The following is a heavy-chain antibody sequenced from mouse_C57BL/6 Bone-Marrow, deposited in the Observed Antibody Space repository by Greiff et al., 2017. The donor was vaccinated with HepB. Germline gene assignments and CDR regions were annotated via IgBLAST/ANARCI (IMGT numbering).Heavy chain of an antibody. CDR1: GYTFTSYW. J-gene: IGHJ4*01. V-gene: IGHV1-72*01. D-gene: IGHD1-1*01. CDR3: ARLGTTVVATDYAMDY. CDR2: IDPNSGGT. Sequence: QVQLQQPGAVLVKPGASVKLSCKASGYTFTSYWMHWVKQRPGRGLEWIGRIDPNSGGTKYNEKFKSKATLTVDKPSSTAYMQLSSLTSEDSAVYYCARLGTTVVATDYAMDYWGQGTSVTVSS.